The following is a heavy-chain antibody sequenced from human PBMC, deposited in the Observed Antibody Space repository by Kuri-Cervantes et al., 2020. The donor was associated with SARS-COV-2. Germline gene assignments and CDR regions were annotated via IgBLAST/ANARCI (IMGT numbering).Heavy chain of an antibody. Sequence: LSLTCAASGFTFSNAWMNWVRQAPGKGLEWVGRIKSKTDGGTTDYAAPVKGRFTISRDDSKNTLYLQMNSLKTEDTAVYYCTTDAGGPITGTTIDYWGQGTLVTVSS. CDR2: IKSKTDGGTT. J-gene: IGHJ4*02. V-gene: IGHV3-15*07. D-gene: IGHD1-7*01. CDR1: GFTFSNAW. CDR3: TTDAGGPITGTTIDY.